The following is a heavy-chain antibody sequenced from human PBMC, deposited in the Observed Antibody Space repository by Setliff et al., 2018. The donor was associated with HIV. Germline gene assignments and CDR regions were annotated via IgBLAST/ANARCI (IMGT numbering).Heavy chain of an antibody. Sequence: SETLSLTCAVYGESFSDYYWSWIRQPPGKGLEWIGEINHSESTNYNPSLKSRVTVSVDTSKKQFSLRLSSVSAADTALYYCARGGGSTCRSYCFDYWGHGTLVTVSS. V-gene: IGHV4-34*01. CDR2: INHSEST. D-gene: IGHD2-15*01. J-gene: IGHJ4*01. CDR3: ARGGGSTCRSYCFDY. CDR1: GESFSDYY.